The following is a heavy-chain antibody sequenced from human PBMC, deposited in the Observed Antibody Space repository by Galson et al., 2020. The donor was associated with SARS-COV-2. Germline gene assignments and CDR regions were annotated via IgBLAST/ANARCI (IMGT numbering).Heavy chain of an antibody. CDR2: IYYSGST. Sequence: SETLSLTCTVSGGSISSSSYYWGWIRQPPGKGLEWIGSIYYSGSTYYNPSLKSRVTISVDTSKNQFSLKLSSVTAADTAVYYCAKLLLLWFGDDYDAFDIWGQGTMVTVSS. J-gene: IGHJ3*02. V-gene: IGHV4-39*01. CDR1: GGSISSSSYY. CDR3: AKLLLLWFGDDYDAFDI. D-gene: IGHD3-10*01.